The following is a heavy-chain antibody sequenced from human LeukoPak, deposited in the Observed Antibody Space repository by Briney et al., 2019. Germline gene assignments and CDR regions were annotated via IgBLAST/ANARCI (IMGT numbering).Heavy chain of an antibody. CDR2: ISWNSGSI. CDR3: AKIGLYSSSWYDAFDI. Sequence: GRSLKLSCAASGFTFDDYAMHWVRQAPGKGLEWVSGISWNSGSIGYADSVKGRFTISRDNAKNSLYLQMNSLRAEDTALYYCAKIGLYSSSWYDAFDIWGQGTMVTVSS. D-gene: IGHD6-13*01. V-gene: IGHV3-9*01. J-gene: IGHJ3*02. CDR1: GFTFDDYA.